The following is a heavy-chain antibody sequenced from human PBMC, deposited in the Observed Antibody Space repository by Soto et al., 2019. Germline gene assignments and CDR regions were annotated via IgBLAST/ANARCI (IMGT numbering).Heavy chain of an antibody. Sequence: SVKVSCKASGGTFSSYAISWVRQAPGQGLEWMGGIIPIFGTANYAQKFQGRVTITADESTSTAYMELSSLRSEDTAVYYCARGAGTPYDFWSGYYAPYNWFDPWGQGTLVTVSS. V-gene: IGHV1-69*13. CDR2: IIPIFGTA. CDR3: ARGAGTPYDFWSGYYAPYNWFDP. CDR1: GGTFSSYA. D-gene: IGHD3-3*01. J-gene: IGHJ5*02.